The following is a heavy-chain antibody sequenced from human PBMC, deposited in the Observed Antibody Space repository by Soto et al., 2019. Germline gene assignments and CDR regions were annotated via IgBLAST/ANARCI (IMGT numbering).Heavy chain of an antibody. CDR2: ISSSSSVI. CDR3: AREPRYCRGGSCSITGDAYDI. Sequence: GGSLRLSCATSGFILSDCAMNWVRQAPGKGLEWVSYISSSSSVIDYADSVKGRFTVSRDNANNSLYLQMNNLRVEDTAVYYCAREPRYCRGGSCSITGDAYDIWGQGTMVTVSS. CDR1: GFILSDCA. V-gene: IGHV3-48*01. D-gene: IGHD2-15*01. J-gene: IGHJ3*02.